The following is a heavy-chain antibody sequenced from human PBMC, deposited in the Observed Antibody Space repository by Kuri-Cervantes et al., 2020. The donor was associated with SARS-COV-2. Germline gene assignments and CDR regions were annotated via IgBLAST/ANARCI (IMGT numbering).Heavy chain of an antibody. V-gene: IGHV1-45*02. D-gene: IGHD2-8*01. CDR1: GYTFTYRY. J-gene: IGHJ3*01. CDR3: ATQACTNGVCFSNAAFDV. CDR2: ITPFNGKT. Sequence: SVKVSCKASGYTFTYRYLHWGRQAPGQALEWVGLITPFNGKTDHAQKFQDRVTITGDRSMNTAYMELTSLRSEDTAMYYCATQACTNGVCFSNAAFDVWGQGTMVTVSS.